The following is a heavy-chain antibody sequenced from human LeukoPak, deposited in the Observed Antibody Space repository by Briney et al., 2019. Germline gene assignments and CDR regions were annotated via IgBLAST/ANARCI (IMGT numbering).Heavy chain of an antibody. CDR2: INADGSTT. V-gene: IGHV3-74*01. D-gene: IGHD6-19*01. CDR3: ATLISGWSLY. J-gene: IGHJ4*02. CDR1: GFTFSSHW. Sequence: GGSLRLSCAASGFTFSSHWMHWVRQAPGKGLVWVSRINADGSTTSYADSVRGRFTISRDNAKNTLYLQMNSLRAEDTAVYYCATLISGWSLYWGQGTLVTVSS.